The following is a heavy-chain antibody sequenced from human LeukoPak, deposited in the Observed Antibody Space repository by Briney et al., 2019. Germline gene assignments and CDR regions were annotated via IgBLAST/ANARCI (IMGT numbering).Heavy chain of an antibody. CDR3: ARDIGRITMVRGVIIPRDY. J-gene: IGHJ4*02. Sequence: ASVNASCKASGYTFTGYFMHWVRQAPGQGLEWMGWINPNSGGTNYAQKLQGRVTMTTDTSISTAHMVPSKLRSDDTAVYYCARDIGRITMVRGVIIPRDYWGQGTLVTVSS. CDR1: GYTFTGYF. V-gene: IGHV1-2*02. D-gene: IGHD3-10*01. CDR2: INPNSGGT.